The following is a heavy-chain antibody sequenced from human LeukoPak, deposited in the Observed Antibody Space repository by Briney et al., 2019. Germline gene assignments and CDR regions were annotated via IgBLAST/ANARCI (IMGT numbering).Heavy chain of an antibody. CDR3: AARDYYDSSGSITGYYGMDV. CDR2: IIPILGIA. Sequence: SVKVSCKASGGTFSSYAISWVRQAPGQGLEWMGRIIPILGIANYAQKFQGRVTITAEKSTSTAYMELSSLRSEDTAVYYCAARDYYDSSGSITGYYGMDVWGQGTTVTVSS. D-gene: IGHD3-22*01. CDR1: GGTFSSYA. V-gene: IGHV1-69*04. J-gene: IGHJ6*02.